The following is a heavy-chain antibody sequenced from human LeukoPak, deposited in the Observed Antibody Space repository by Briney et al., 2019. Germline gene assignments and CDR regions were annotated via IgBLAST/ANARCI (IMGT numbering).Heavy chain of an antibody. J-gene: IGHJ6*03. CDR3: ARDPAMVRGAIPYYYYYYYMDV. Sequence: GGSLRLSCAASGFTFSSYWMHWVRQAPGKGLVWVSRINSDGSSTSYADSVKGRFTISRDNAKNTLYLQMNSLRAEDTAVYYCARDPAMVRGAIPYYYYYYYMDVWGKGTTVTISS. V-gene: IGHV3-74*01. CDR1: GFTFSSYW. D-gene: IGHD3-10*01. CDR2: INSDGSST.